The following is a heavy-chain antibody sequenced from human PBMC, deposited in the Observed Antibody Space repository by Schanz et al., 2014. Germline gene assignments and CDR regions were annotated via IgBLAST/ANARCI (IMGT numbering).Heavy chain of an antibody. Sequence: QVQLVQSGAEVKKPGSSVKVSCEASGGTFGIYTLSWLRQAPGQGLEWMGRNIHVLGVTNYAQKFQDRLTITVDQAKTTTFMELSSLTSEDTALYYCARGGVEMATIRDAFDLWGQGTMVTVS. CDR1: GGTFGIYT. CDR2: NIHVLGVT. CDR3: ARGGVEMATIRDAFDL. V-gene: IGHV1-69*02. J-gene: IGHJ3*01. D-gene: IGHD3-16*01.